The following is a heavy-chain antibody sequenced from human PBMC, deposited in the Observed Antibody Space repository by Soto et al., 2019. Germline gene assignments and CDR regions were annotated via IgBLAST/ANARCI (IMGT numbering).Heavy chain of an antibody. J-gene: IGHJ4*02. V-gene: IGHV3-66*01. CDR1: GFTVSNNY. Sequence: ELQLVESGGGLVQPGGSLRLSCAASGFTVSNNYMRWVRQAPGKGLEWVSLIYSGGGTYYADSVKGRFTISRDNSKNTLYLQINSLRAEDTAVYYCARDGTYNWVGGQGILVTVSS. D-gene: IGHD1-1*01. CDR3: ARDGTYNWV. CDR2: IYSGGGT.